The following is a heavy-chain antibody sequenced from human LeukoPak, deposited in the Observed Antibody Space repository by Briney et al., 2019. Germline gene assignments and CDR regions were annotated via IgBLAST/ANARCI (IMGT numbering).Heavy chain of an antibody. V-gene: IGHV4-34*01. CDR2: INHSRST. Sequence: SETLSLTCAVYGGSFSGYYWSWIREPPGKGLEWSGEINHSRSTNYNPSLKSRVTISVDTSKNQFSLKLSSVTAADTAVYYCARGAGGATEVYYFDYWGQGTLVTVSS. CDR3: ARGAGGATEVYYFDY. CDR1: GGSFSGYY. D-gene: IGHD1-26*01. J-gene: IGHJ4*02.